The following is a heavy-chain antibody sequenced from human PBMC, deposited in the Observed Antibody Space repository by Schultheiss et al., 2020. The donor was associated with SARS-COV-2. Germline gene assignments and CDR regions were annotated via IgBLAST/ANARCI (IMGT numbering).Heavy chain of an antibody. V-gene: IGHV3-23*01. Sequence: GGSLRLSCAASGFTFSSYAMHWVRQAPGKGLEWVSVISGSGGSTYYADSVKGRFTISRDNSKNTLYLQMNSLRAEDTAVYYCARVPLRYCSGGSCSLWGMDVWGQGTTGTVSS. J-gene: IGHJ6*02. CDR3: ARVPLRYCSGGSCSLWGMDV. D-gene: IGHD2-15*01. CDR2: ISGSGGST. CDR1: GFTFSSYA.